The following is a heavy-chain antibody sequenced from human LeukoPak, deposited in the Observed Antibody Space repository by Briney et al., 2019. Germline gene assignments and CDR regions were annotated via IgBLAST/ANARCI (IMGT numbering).Heavy chain of an antibody. J-gene: IGHJ4*02. CDR2: ISASGGST. D-gene: IGHD5-24*01. V-gene: IGHV3-23*01. CDR1: GFTFSSSA. Sequence: GGSLRLSCAASGFTFSSSAMSWVRQVPGKGLEWVSGISASGGSTSYADSVRGRFTISRDNSKNMLYLQMNSLRAEDTAVYYCAREDGYNAPFDYWGQGTLVTVSS. CDR3: AREDGYNAPFDY.